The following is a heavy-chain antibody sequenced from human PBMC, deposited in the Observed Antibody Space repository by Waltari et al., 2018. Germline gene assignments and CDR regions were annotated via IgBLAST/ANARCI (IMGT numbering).Heavy chain of an antibody. D-gene: IGHD2-8*02. V-gene: IGHV1-69*13. Sequence: QVQLVQSGAEVKKPGSSVKVSCKASGGTFSSYAISWVRQAPGQGLEWMGGIIPIFGTANYAQKFQGRVTITADESTSTAYMELSSLRSEDTAVYYCARPYCTGGVCSIGEYYYYYGMDVWGQGTTVTVSS. CDR2: IIPIFGTA. J-gene: IGHJ6*02. CDR1: GGTFSSYA. CDR3: ARPYCTGGVCSIGEYYYYYGMDV.